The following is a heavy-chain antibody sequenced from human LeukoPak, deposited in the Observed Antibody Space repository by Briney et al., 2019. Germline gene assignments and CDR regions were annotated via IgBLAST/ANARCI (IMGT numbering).Heavy chain of an antibody. CDR2: IKQGGSEK. CDR1: GFTFIIYC. J-gene: IGHJ4*02. CDR3: ASCPSTVRGLNYFDY. Sequence: GGSLRLSCAASGFTFIIYCMSWVRQAPGKWLEWVANIKQGGSEKYYVDSVKVRFTISRDKANNSMYLQSNSLKAEDTAVSSCASCPSTVRGLNYFDYWGQGTLVTVSS. D-gene: IGHD3-10*01. V-gene: IGHV3-7*01.